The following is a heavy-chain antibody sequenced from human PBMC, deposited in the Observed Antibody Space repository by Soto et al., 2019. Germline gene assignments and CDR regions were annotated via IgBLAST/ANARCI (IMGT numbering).Heavy chain of an antibody. CDR1: GGTFSSYA. Sequence: GASVKVSCKASGGTFSSYAISWVRQAPGQGLEWMGGIIPIFGTANYAQKFQGRVTITADESTSTAYTELSSLRSEDTAVYYCAREGGYSSSWSLPQDDYWRQGTLVTVSS. J-gene: IGHJ4*02. CDR3: AREGGYSSSWSLPQDDY. D-gene: IGHD6-13*01. V-gene: IGHV1-69*13. CDR2: IIPIFGTA.